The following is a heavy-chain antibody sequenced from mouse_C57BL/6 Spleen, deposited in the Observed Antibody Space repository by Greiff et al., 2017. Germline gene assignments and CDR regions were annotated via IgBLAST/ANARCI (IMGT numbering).Heavy chain of an antibody. CDR1: GSSITSGYY. Sequence: EVQLQESGPGLVKPSQSLSLTCSVTGSSITSGYYWNWIRQFPGNKLEWMGYISYDGSNNYNPSLKNRISITRDTSKNQFFLKLNSVTTEDTATYYCARSNYWFAYWGQGTLDTVSA. J-gene: IGHJ3*01. D-gene: IGHD2-5*01. CDR2: ISYDGSN. V-gene: IGHV3-6*01. CDR3: ARSNYWFAY.